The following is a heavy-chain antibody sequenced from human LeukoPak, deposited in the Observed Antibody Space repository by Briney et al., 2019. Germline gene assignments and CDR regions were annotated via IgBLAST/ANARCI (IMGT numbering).Heavy chain of an antibody. Sequence: ASVKVSCKASGGTFSSYAISWVRQAPGQGLEWMGGIIPIFGTANYAQKFQGRVTMTRDTSTSTVYKELSSLRSEDTAVYYCARDRSYGIDPWGQGTLVTVSS. D-gene: IGHD5-18*01. J-gene: IGHJ5*02. CDR3: ARDRSYGIDP. CDR2: IIPIFGTA. CDR1: GGTFSSYA. V-gene: IGHV1-69*05.